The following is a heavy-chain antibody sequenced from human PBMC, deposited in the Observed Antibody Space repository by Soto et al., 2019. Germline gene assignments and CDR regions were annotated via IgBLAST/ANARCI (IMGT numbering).Heavy chain of an antibody. CDR2: INDSGDFT. Sequence: EVQRLESGEGLVQPWGSLRLSCAASGFSFSTCALLWVRQAPGKGLEWVSGINDSGDFTVYSDSVKGRFTISRDNSKNTVFLQRKSLRAADTALYYCATGRYCSSAACLAADWGQGALITVSS. D-gene: IGHD2-2*01. J-gene: IGHJ4*02. CDR1: GFSFSTCA. CDR3: ATGRYCSSAACLAAD. V-gene: IGHV3-23*01.